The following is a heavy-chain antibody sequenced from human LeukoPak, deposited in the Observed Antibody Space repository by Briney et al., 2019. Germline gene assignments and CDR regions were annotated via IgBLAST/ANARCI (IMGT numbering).Heavy chain of an antibody. J-gene: IGHJ4*02. CDR3: ARGGGVAGTPYNPYDY. V-gene: IGHV4-61*01. Sequence: PSETLSLTCTVSGGSVSSGSYYWSWIRQPPGKGLEWIGYIYYSGSTNYNPSLKSRVTISVDTSKNQFSLKQSSVTAADTAVYYCARGGGVAGTPYNPYDYWGQGTLVTVSS. CDR1: GGSVSSGSYY. CDR2: IYYSGST. D-gene: IGHD6-19*01.